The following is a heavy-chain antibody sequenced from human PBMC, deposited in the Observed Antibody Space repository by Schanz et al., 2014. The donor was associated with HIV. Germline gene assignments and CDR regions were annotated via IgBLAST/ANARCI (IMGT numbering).Heavy chain of an antibody. J-gene: IGHJ2*01. CDR3: VRAASFHFDKEGYYRNWYFDF. V-gene: IGHV1-8*02. D-gene: IGHD1-26*01. CDR2: VNPESGNT. Sequence: QVHLVQSGAEVKKPGSSVKVSCKASGGTFSNYAINWVRQAPGQGLEWMGWVNPESGNTGMADKFLGRLSLTRFTSTGTAYMELDSLRSEDTAIYYCVRAASFHFDKEGYYRNWYFDFWGRGTLVAVSS. CDR1: GGTFSNYA.